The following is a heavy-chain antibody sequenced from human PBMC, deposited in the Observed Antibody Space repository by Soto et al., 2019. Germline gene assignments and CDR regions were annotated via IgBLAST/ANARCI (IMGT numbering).Heavy chain of an antibody. J-gene: IGHJ5*02. CDR1: GFSLSGDG. CDR2: ISPYNDNT. V-gene: IGHV1-18*01. D-gene: IGHD2-2*01. Sequence: QVQLVQSAAEVKKPGASVKVSCNASGFSLSGDGINWVRQAPGHGLQWVGWISPYNDNTNYAQKLQDRVTLTTDTSTSTAYLELRSLRFDDTAVYYCARSEVPAAMGGWFDPWGQGSLVTVSS. CDR3: ARSEVPAAMGGWFDP.